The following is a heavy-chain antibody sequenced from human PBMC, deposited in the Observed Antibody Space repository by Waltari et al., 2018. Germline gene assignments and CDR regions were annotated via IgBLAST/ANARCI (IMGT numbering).Heavy chain of an antibody. J-gene: IGHJ4*02. CDR1: GFIFSSYG. CDR3: AREDYYDSSGYSKFDY. V-gene: IGHV3-33*01. CDR2: IWYDGSNK. Sequence: QVQLVESGGGVVQPGRSLRLSCAASGFIFSSYGMHWVRQAPGKGLEWVAVIWYDGSNKYYADSVKGRFTISRDNSKNTLYLQMNSLRAEDTAVYYCAREDYYDSSGYSKFDYWGQGTLVTVSS. D-gene: IGHD3-22*01.